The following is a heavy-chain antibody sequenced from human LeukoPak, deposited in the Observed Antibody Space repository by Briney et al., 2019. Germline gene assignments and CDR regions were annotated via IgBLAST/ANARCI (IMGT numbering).Heavy chain of an antibody. V-gene: IGHV4-31*03. D-gene: IGHD6-25*01. CDR2: IYYSGST. CDR3: ARIERFWFDP. Sequence: KPSQTLSLTCTLSGGSISSGGYYWSWIRQHPGKGLEWIGYIYYSGSTYYNPSLKSRVTISVDTSKNQFSLKLSSVTAADTAVYYCARIERFWFDPWGQGTLVTVSS. J-gene: IGHJ5*02. CDR1: GGSISSGGYY.